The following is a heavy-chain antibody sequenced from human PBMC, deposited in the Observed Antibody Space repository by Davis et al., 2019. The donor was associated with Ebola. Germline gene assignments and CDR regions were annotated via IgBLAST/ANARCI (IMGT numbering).Heavy chain of an antibody. CDR3: AKEEAYCGGDCYGYFDY. D-gene: IGHD2-21*02. CDR2: INSDGSST. J-gene: IGHJ4*02. Sequence: GESLKISCAASGFTFSSYSMNWVRQAPGKGLVWVSRINSDGSSTSYADSVKGRFTISRDNSKNTLYLQMNSLRAEDTALYYCAKEEAYCGGDCYGYFDYWGQGTLVTVSS. CDR1: GFTFSSYS. V-gene: IGHV3-74*01.